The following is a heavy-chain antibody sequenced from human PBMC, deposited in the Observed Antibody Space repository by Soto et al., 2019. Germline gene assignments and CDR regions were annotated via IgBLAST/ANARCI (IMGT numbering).Heavy chain of an antibody. CDR3: AHGNIAAVGYYFDY. Sequence: SGPTLVNPTQTLTLTCTFSGFSPSTNGVAVGWIRQPPGKALEWLALIYWDGDKRYSPSLKTRLTVTKDTSKNQVVLTMTNMGPVDTATYYCAHGNIAAVGYYFDYWGQGTLVTVSS. CDR1: GFSPSTNGVA. CDR2: IYWDGDK. V-gene: IGHV2-5*02. J-gene: IGHJ4*02. D-gene: IGHD6-13*01.